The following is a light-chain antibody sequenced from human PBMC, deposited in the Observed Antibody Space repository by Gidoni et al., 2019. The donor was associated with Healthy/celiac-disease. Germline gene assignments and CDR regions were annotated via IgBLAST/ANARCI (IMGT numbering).Light chain of an antibody. V-gene: IGLV3-19*01. J-gene: IGLJ2*01. CDR2: GKN. Sequence: SSELTQDPAVSVALGQTVRITCQGDSLRSYYASWYQQKPGQPPVLVIYGKNNRPSGIPDRFSGSSSGNTASLTITGAQAEDEADYYCNSRDSSGNPSVGGGTKLTVL. CDR3: NSRDSSGNPS. CDR1: SLRSYY.